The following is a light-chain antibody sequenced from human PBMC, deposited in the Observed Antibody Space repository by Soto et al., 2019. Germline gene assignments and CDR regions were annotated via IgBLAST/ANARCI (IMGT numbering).Light chain of an antibody. V-gene: IGLV2-14*01. CDR3: SSYTTSSTLL. J-gene: IGLJ2*01. Sequence: QSALTQPASVSGSPGQSITISCTGTSIDVGRYNYVSWFQQHPGKAPKLMIYEVSNRPSGVSNRFSGSKSGNTASLTISGLQAGDEAHYYCSSYTTSSTLLFGGGTKLTVL. CDR1: SIDVGRYNY. CDR2: EVS.